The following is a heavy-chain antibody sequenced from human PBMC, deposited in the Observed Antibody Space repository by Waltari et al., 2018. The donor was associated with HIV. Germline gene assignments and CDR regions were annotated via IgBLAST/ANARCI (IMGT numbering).Heavy chain of an antibody. D-gene: IGHD3-10*01. CDR1: GFTFSSYG. J-gene: IGHJ4*02. CDR3: ARDGQGPRGFDQ. CDR2: IWYDGSHE. V-gene: IGHV3-33*01. Sequence: QVQLVESGGGVVQPGRSLRLSCAASGFTFSSYGMHWVRQAPGKGLEWVALIWYDGSHEYYVDSVKGRFTISRDNSRKTLDLQMNSLRVEDTAVYYCARDGQGPRGFDQWGQGTLVTVAS.